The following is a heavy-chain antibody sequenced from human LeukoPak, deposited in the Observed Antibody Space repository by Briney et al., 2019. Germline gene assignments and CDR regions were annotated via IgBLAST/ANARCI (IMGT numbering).Heavy chain of an antibody. CDR1: GGSFSGYY. Sequence: KPSETLSLTCAVYGGSFSGYYWSWIRQPPGKGLEWIGEINHSGSTNYNPSLKSRVTISVDTSKNQFSLKLSSVTAADTAVYYCARYDTTRWLRLVDYWGQGTLVTVSS. CDR3: ARYDTTRWLRLVDY. CDR2: INHSGST. D-gene: IGHD5-12*01. J-gene: IGHJ4*02. V-gene: IGHV4-34*01.